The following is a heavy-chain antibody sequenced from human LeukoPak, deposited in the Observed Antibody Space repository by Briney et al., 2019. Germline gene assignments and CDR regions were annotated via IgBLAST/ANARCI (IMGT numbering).Heavy chain of an antibody. D-gene: IGHD3-10*01. J-gene: IGHJ3*02. CDR1: GVTFTSYG. CDR2: MSYDGTNK. CDR3: AREVRLASRPFDI. Sequence: GGSLRLSCGASGVTFTSYGMHWVRQAPRQGLEGVAVMSYDGTNKFYADSAKDRFTISRDNSKNTLYLQMNSLRAEHTAVYYCAREVRLASRPFDIWGQGTMVTVSS. V-gene: IGHV3-30*03.